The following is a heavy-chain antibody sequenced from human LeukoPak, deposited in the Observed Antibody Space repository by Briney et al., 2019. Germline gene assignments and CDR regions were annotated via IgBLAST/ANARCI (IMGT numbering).Heavy chain of an antibody. CDR2: ISSKGNT. Sequence: GGSLTLSCAASGFTFSTYGMYWVRQTPGKGLEYVAYISSKGNTYYANSVKGMFTISRDNPKKTLYLQMNSLRAADTAVYYCARDKGTSYLSPFDCWGQRTLVTVSS. D-gene: IGHD6-6*01. J-gene: IGHJ4*02. CDR1: GFTFSTYG. CDR3: ARDKGTSYLSPFDC. V-gene: IGHV3-64*01.